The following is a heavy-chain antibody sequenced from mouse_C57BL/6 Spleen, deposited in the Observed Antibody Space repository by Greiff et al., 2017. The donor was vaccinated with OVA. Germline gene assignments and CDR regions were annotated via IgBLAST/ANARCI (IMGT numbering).Heavy chain of an antibody. V-gene: IGHV2-2*01. CDR1: GFSLTSYG. D-gene: IGHD2-10*02. CDR2: IWSGGST. J-gene: IGHJ4*01. Sequence: VKLQESGPGLVQPSQSLSITCTVSGFSLTSYGVHWVRQSPGKGLEWLGVIWSGGSTDYNAAFISRLSISKDNSKSQVFFKMNSLQADDTAIYYCARNGWYGNRGYAMDYWGQGTSVTVSS. CDR3: ARNGWYGNRGYAMDY.